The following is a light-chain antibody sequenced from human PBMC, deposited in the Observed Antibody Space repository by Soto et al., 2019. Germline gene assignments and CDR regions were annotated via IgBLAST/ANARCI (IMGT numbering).Light chain of an antibody. CDR3: SSYRATNIRV. J-gene: IGLJ3*02. Sequence: QSALTQPASVSGFPGQSITISCTKPSSDVGDYNHVSWYQQYAGKAPKLMIYDVIKRPSGVSNRFSGSQSDNTASLTISGLQAEDEADYYCSSYRATNIRVFGGGTQLTVL. CDR1: SSDVGDYNH. CDR2: DVI. V-gene: IGLV2-14*03.